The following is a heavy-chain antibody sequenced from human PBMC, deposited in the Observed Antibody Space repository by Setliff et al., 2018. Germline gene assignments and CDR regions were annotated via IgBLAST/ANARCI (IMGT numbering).Heavy chain of an antibody. CDR2: IRFDESNK. CDR1: VSTFRDFG. V-gene: IGHV3-30*02. Sequence: GGSLRLSCAASVSTFRDFGMHWVRKAPGKGLQWVAFIRFDESNKFYLESVRGRFSISRDNSKNTVYLQMNSLRVEDTAVYHCAKEGMRYWGSPGYMDVWGKGTTVTVSS. CDR3: AKEGMRYWGSPGYMDV. D-gene: IGHD7-27*01. J-gene: IGHJ6*03.